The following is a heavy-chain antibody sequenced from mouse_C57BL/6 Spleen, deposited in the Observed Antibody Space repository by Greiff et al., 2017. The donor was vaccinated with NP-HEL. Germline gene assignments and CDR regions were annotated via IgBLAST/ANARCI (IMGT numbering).Heavy chain of an antibody. V-gene: IGHV1-61*01. CDR1: GYTFTSYW. J-gene: IGHJ2*01. CDR2: IYPSDSET. CDR3: ARGVYYDYDGYYVDY. Sequence: QVQLQQSGAELVRPGSSVKLSCKASGYTFTSYWMDWVKQRPGQGLEWIGNIYPSDSETHYNQQFKDKATLTVDKSSSTAYMQLSSLTSEDAAVYYGARGVYYDYDGYYVDYWGQGTTLTVSS. D-gene: IGHD2-4*01.